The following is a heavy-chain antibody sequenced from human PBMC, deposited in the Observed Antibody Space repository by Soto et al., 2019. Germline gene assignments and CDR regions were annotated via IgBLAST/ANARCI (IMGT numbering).Heavy chain of an antibody. D-gene: IGHD1-1*01. CDR1: GFTFSSYG. CDR3: AKLKTGTTWDYFDY. CDR2: ISYDGSNK. Sequence: QVQLVESGGGVVQPGRSLRLSCAASGFTFSSYGMHWVRQAPGKGLEWVAVISYDGSNKYYADSVKGRFTISRDNSKNTLHLQMNSLRAEDTAVYYCAKLKTGTTWDYFDYWGQGTLVTVSS. V-gene: IGHV3-30*18. J-gene: IGHJ4*02.